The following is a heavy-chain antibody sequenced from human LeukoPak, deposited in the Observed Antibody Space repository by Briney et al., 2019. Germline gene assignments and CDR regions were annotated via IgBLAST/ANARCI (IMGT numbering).Heavy chain of an antibody. CDR3: ARAISPCYFDC. J-gene: IGHJ4*02. V-gene: IGHV4-59*01. CDR1: GCSLSYYY. Sequence: SETLSLTCPVSGCSLSYYYWSWLRQPPGKGLEWTGSIYYSGSTNYNPSLKSRVTISVDTSKNQFSLKLSSVTAADTAVYYCARAISPCYFDCWGQGTLVSVSS. CDR2: IYYSGST.